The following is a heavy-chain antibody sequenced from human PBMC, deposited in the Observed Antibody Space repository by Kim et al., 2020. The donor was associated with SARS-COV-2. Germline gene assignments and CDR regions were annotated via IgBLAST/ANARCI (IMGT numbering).Heavy chain of an antibody. CDR3: ARVGGSSSSRGWFDP. J-gene: IGHJ5*02. Sequence: PSLKSRLTISVDTSKNQFSLKLSSVTAADPAVYYCARVGGSSSSRGWFDPWGLGTLVTVSS. D-gene: IGHD6-13*01. V-gene: IGHV4-30-2*05.